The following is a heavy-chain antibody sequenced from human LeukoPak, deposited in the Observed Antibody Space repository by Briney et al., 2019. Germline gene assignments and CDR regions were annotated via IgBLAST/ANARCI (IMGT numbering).Heavy chain of an antibody. Sequence: ASVEVSCKTSGYTSPDYYIHWVRQAPRQGLEWMGWVNPNTGGTNYEQKFQGRVTMTWDTSIRTAYMEVSSLRSDDTAVYYCARSPGGICHSCNWFDAWGQGTVVTVSS. V-gene: IGHV1-2*02. CDR2: VNPNTGGT. J-gene: IGHJ5*02. CDR3: ARSPGGICHSCNWFDA. CDR1: GYTSPDYY. D-gene: IGHD1-14*01.